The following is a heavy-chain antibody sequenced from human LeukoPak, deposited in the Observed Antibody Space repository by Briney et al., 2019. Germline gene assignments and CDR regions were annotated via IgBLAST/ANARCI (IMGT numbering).Heavy chain of an antibody. V-gene: IGHV3-30*04. CDR3: AGGNWFDP. D-gene: IGHD1-26*01. J-gene: IGHJ5*02. Sequence: PGRSLRLSCAASGFTFSSYAMHWVRQAPGKGLEWVAVISYDGSNKYYADSVKGRFTISRDNSKNTLYLQMNSLRAEDTAVYYCAGGNWFDPWGQGTLVTVSS. CDR2: ISYDGSNK. CDR1: GFTFSSYA.